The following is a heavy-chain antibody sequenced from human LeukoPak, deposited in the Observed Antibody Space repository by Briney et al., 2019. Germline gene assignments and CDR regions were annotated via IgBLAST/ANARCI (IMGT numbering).Heavy chain of an antibody. Sequence: SVKVSCKASGGTFSSYAISWVRQAPGQGLEWMGGIIPIFGTANYAQKFQGRVTITADESTSTAYMELSSLRSDDTAVYYCATYCSSTSCYNYWGQGTLVTVSS. J-gene: IGHJ4*02. D-gene: IGHD2-2*02. V-gene: IGHV1-69*13. CDR3: ATYCSSTSCYNY. CDR1: GGTFSSYA. CDR2: IIPIFGTA.